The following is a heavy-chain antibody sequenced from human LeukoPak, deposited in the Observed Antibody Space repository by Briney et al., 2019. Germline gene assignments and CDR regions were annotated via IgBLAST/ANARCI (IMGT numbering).Heavy chain of an antibody. V-gene: IGHV4-34*01. CDR1: GGSFSGYY. CDR3: ARHFYPPGYWYMDV. D-gene: IGHD3-3*02. J-gene: IGHJ6*03. Sequence: SETLSLTCAVYGGSFSGYYWSWIRQPPGKGLEWIGEINHSGSTNYNPSLKSRVTISVDTSKYQFSLKLTSVTAADTAVFYCARHFYPPGYWYMDVWGKGTTVTISS. CDR2: INHSGST.